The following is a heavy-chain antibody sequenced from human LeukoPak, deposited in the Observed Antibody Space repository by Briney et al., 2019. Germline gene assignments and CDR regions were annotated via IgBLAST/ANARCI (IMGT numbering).Heavy chain of an antibody. Sequence: GGSLRLSCAAPGFTFSNAWMSWVRQAPGKGLEWVGRIKSKTDGGTTDYAAPVKGRFTISRDDSKNTLYLQMNSLKTEDTAVYYCTTGFVVVPAAIAMSDYWGQGTLVTVSS. CDR2: IKSKTDGGTT. CDR1: GFTFSNAW. J-gene: IGHJ4*02. CDR3: TTGFVVVPAAIAMSDY. D-gene: IGHD2-2*01. V-gene: IGHV3-15*01.